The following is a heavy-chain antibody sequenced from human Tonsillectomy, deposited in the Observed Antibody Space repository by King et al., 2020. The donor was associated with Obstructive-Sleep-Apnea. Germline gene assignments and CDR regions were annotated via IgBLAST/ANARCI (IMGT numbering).Heavy chain of an antibody. CDR3: AGDGSGNYYSDNFDY. CDR2: ISSSSSHI. Sequence: VQLVESGGGLVKPGGSLRLSCAASKFSFSTYSMNWVRQAPGRGLEWVSSISSSSSHIYYADSVKGRFTISRDNAKNSLYLQMNSLRAEDTAVYYCAGDGSGNYYSDNFDYWGQGTLVTVSS. J-gene: IGHJ4*02. V-gene: IGHV3-21*01. D-gene: IGHD3-10*01. CDR1: KFSFSTYS.